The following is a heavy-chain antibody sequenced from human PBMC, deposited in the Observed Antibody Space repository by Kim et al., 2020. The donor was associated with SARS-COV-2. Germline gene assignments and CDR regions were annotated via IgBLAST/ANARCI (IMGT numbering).Heavy chain of an antibody. J-gene: IGHJ4*02. D-gene: IGHD2-2*03. CDR3: ARVRRDGFAFDY. CDR2: IIPIFGTA. Sequence: SVKVSCKASGGTFSSYAISWVRQAPGQGLEWMGGIIPIFGTANYAQKFQGRVTITADESTSTAYMELSSLRSEDTAVYYCARVRRDGFAFDYWGQGTLVTVSS. V-gene: IGHV1-69*13. CDR1: GGTFSSYA.